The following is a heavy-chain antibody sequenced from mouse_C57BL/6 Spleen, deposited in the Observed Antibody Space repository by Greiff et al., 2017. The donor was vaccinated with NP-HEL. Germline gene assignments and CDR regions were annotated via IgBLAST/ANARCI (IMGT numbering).Heavy chain of an antibody. D-gene: IGHD2-3*01. J-gene: IGHJ4*01. CDR2: INPYNGDT. CDR1: GYSFTGYF. CDR3: ARSDGYYDYYAMDY. V-gene: IGHV1-20*01. Sequence: EVKLMESGPELVKPGDSVKISCKASGYSFTGYFMNWVMQSHGKSLEWIGRINPYNGDTFYNQKFKGKATLTVDKSSSTAHMELRSLTSEDSAVYYCARSDGYYDYYAMDYWGQGTSVTVSS.